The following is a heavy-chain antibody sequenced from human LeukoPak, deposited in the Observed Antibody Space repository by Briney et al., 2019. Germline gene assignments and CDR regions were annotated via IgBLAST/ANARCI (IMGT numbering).Heavy chain of an antibody. CDR2: ISAYNGNT. CDR3: ARAVTGTTMKATNWFDP. J-gene: IGHJ5*02. D-gene: IGHD1-7*01. CDR1: GYTFTSYG. V-gene: IGHV1-18*01. Sequence: GASVKVSCKASGYTFTSYGISWVRQAPGQGLEWMGWISAYNGNTNYAQKLQGRVTMTTDTSTSTAYIELRSLRSDDTAVYYCARAVTGTTMKATNWFDPWGQGTLVTVSS.